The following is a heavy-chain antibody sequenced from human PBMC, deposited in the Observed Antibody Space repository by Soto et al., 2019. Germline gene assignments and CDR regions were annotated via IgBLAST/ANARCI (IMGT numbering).Heavy chain of an antibody. Sequence: GESLKISCKGSGYSFTSYWIGWVRQMPGKGLEWMGIIYPGDSDTRYSPSFQGQVTISADKSISTAYLQWSSLKASDTAMYYCASDHEDYSNYDYYYDGMDVWGQGTTVTVSS. D-gene: IGHD4-4*01. V-gene: IGHV5-51*01. CDR1: GYSFTSYW. J-gene: IGHJ6*02. CDR3: ASDHEDYSNYDYYYDGMDV. CDR2: IYPGDSDT.